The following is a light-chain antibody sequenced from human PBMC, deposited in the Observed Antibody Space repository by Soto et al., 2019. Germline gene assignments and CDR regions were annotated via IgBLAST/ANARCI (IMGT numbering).Light chain of an antibody. V-gene: IGLV2-14*01. CDR3: SSYTSNNSCVL. Sequence: QSALTQPASVSGSPGQSITISCTGTSSDVGAYKYVSWYQQHPGKAPKLIIYEVSNRPSGVSNRFSGSKSGNTASLTISGLQAEDEADYYCSSYTSNNSCVLFGGGTKLTVL. CDR1: SSDVGAYKY. J-gene: IGLJ2*01. CDR2: EVS.